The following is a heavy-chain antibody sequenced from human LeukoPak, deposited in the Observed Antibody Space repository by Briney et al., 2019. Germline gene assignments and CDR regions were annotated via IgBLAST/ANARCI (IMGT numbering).Heavy chain of an antibody. Sequence: ASEKVSCKASGYTFTGYYMHWVRQAPGQGLEWMGWINPNSGGTNYAQKFQGRVTMTRDTSISTAYMELSRLRSDDTAVYYCAAQYYDFWSGYQNWFDPWGQGTLVTVSS. CDR3: AAQYYDFWSGYQNWFDP. CDR1: GYTFTGYY. V-gene: IGHV1-2*02. D-gene: IGHD3-3*01. CDR2: INPNSGGT. J-gene: IGHJ5*02.